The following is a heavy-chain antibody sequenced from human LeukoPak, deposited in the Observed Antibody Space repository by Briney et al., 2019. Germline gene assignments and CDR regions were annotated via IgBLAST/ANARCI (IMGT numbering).Heavy chain of an antibody. CDR3: ARVTHRYYYDSSGLFDD. CDR1: GGSFSGYY. Sequence: SETLSLTCAVYGGSFSGYYWSWIRQPPGKGLEWIGEINHSGSTNYNPSLKSRVTISVDTSKNQFSLKLSSVTAADTAVYYCARVTHRYYYDSSGLFDDWGQGTLVTVSS. D-gene: IGHD3-22*01. V-gene: IGHV4-34*01. J-gene: IGHJ4*02. CDR2: INHSGST.